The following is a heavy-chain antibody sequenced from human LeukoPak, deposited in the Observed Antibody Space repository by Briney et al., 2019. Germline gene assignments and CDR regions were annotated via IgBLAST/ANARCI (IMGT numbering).Heavy chain of an antibody. CDR3: ARAHYYDSSGYYNWFDP. CDR2: IIPIFGTA. D-gene: IGHD3-22*01. J-gene: IGHJ5*02. Sequence: VKVSCKASGGTFSSYAISWVRQAPGQGLGWMGGIIPIFGTANYAQKFQGRVTITADESTSTAYMELSSLRSEDTAVYYCARAHYYDSSGYYNWFDPWGQGTLVTVSS. CDR1: GGTFSSYA. V-gene: IGHV1-69*13.